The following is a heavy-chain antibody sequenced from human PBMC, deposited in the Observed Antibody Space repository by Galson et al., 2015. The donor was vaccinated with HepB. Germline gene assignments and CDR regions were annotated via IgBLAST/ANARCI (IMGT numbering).Heavy chain of an antibody. CDR3: ARGYCSSTSCYDYYYYMDV. Sequence: TLSLTCTVSGGSISSGSYYWSWIRQPAGKGLEWIGRIYTSGSTNYNPSLKSRVTMSVDTSKNQFSLKLSSVTAADTAVYYCARGYCSSTSCYDYYYYMDVWGKGTTVTVSS. CDR1: GGSISSGSYY. CDR2: IYTSGST. J-gene: IGHJ6*03. D-gene: IGHD2-2*01. V-gene: IGHV4-61*02.